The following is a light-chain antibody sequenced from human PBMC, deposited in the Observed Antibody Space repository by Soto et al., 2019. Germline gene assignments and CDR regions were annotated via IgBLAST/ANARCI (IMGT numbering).Light chain of an antibody. Sequence: DTQMTQSPSSLSASVGDRISITCRASQTVSTYLNWYQQKPGKAPTLLISATSTLQSGVPSRFSGSGSGTEFTLTINSLQPEDFATYYCQQNYTTPRTFGQGTKVAIK. CDR3: QQNYTTPRT. CDR2: ATS. CDR1: QTVSTY. V-gene: IGKV1-39*01. J-gene: IGKJ1*01.